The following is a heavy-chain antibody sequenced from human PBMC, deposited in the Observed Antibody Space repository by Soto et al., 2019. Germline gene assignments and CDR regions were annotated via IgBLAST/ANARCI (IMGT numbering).Heavy chain of an antibody. CDR2: IYYSGST. J-gene: IGHJ6*03. Sequence: SETLSLTCTVSGGSISSYYWSWIRQPPGKGLEWIGYIYYSGSTNYNPSLKSRVTISVDTSKNQFSLKLSSVTAADTAVYYCARDASGYCSSTSCYDGVYYMDVWGKGTTVTVSS. V-gene: IGHV4-59*01. CDR1: GGSISSYY. D-gene: IGHD2-2*01. CDR3: ARDASGYCSSTSCYDGVYYMDV.